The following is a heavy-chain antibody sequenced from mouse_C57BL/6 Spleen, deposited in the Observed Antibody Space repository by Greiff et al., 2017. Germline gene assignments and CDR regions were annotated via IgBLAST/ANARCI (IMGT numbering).Heavy chain of an antibody. V-gene: IGHV1-15*01. Sequence: QVQLQQSGAELVRPGASVTLSCKASGYTFTDYEMHWVKQTPVHGLEWIGAIDPETGGTAYNQKFKGKAILTADKSSSTAYMELRSLTSEDSAVYYCTKCECGRSDWDFDVWGTGTTVTVSS. D-gene: IGHD1-1*01. CDR1: GYTFTDYE. J-gene: IGHJ1*03. CDR3: TKCECGRSDWDFDV. CDR2: IDPETGGT.